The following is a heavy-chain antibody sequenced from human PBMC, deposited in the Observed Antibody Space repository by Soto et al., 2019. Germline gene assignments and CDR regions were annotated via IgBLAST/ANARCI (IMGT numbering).Heavy chain of an antibody. CDR3: ARDTSSGYYNYFDY. D-gene: IGHD3-22*01. CDR2: INAGNGNT. Sequence: ASVKVSCKASGDTFTSYAMHWVRQAPGQRLEWMGWINAGNGNTKYSQKFQGRVTITRDTSASTAYMELSSLRSEDTAVYYCARDTSSGYYNYFDYWGQGTLVTVSS. CDR1: GDTFTSYA. J-gene: IGHJ4*02. V-gene: IGHV1-3*01.